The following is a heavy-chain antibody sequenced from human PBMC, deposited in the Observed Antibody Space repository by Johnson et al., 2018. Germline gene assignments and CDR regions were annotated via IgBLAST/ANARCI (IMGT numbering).Heavy chain of an antibody. V-gene: IGHV3-30*18. CDR3: AKETGYDYVLGH. CDR1: GFTFSSYG. Sequence: QVQLVESGGGVVQPGRSLRLSCAASGFTFSSYGMHWVRQAPGTGLEWVAVISYDGSNKYYADSVKGRFTISRDNSKNTLDLQMNSLRAEDTAVYYCAKETGYDYVLGHWGQGTLVTVSS. D-gene: IGHD3-16*01. CDR2: ISYDGSNK. J-gene: IGHJ1*01.